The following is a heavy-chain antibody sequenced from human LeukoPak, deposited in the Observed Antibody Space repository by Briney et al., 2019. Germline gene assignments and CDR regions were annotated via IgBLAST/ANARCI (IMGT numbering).Heavy chain of an antibody. D-gene: IGHD3-10*01. J-gene: IGHJ4*02. Sequence: SETLSLTCAVYGGSFSGYYWNWIRQPPGKGLEWIGEINHSGSTNYNPSLKSRVTISVNTSKNQFSLKLSSVTAADTAVYYCAREANYYGSGSYFEGTFDYWGQGSLVTVSS. CDR3: AREANYYGSGSYFEGTFDY. CDR1: GGSFSGYY. V-gene: IGHV4-34*01. CDR2: INHSGST.